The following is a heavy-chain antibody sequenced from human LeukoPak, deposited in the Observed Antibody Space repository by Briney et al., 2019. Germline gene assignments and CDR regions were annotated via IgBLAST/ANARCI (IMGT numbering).Heavy chain of an antibody. J-gene: IGHJ4*02. Sequence: GGSLRLSCAASGFTFDDHGMHWVRQAPGKGLEWVSGISWSSGIIGYADSVKGRFTISRDNSKNTLYLQMNSLRAEDTAVYYCAKDNGYYGSGTPVPFDYWGQGTLVTVSS. D-gene: IGHD3-10*01. CDR1: GFTFDDHG. CDR3: AKDNGYYGSGTPVPFDY. CDR2: ISWSSGII. V-gene: IGHV3-9*01.